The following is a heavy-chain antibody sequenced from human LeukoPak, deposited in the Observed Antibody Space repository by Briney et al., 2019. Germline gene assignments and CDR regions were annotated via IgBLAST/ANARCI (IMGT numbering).Heavy chain of an antibody. D-gene: IGHD3-22*01. Sequence: PGRSLRLSCAASGFTFSSYGMHWVRQAPGKGLEWVAVISYDGSNKYYADSVKGRFTISRDNSKNTLYLQMNSLRAEDTAVYYCARAHYYDSSGYLPDYWGQGTLVTVSS. CDR2: ISYDGSNK. V-gene: IGHV3-30*03. J-gene: IGHJ4*02. CDR3: ARAHYYDSSGYLPDY. CDR1: GFTFSSYG.